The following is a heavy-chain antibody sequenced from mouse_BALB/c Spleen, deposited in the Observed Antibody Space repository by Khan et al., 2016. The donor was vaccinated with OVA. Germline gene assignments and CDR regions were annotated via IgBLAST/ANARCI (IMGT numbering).Heavy chain of an antibody. D-gene: IGHD3-1*01. CDR2: IRYDGDS. CDR1: DYSITSGYF. Sequence: EVQLQESGPGLVKPTQSLSLTCSVTDYSITSGYFWNWIRQFPGNKLEWMGYIRYDGDSNYNPSLKNRIYITRDTSKNQFFLKLNSVTPEDTATYYCARGGSSGPAWFAYWGQGTLVTVSA. J-gene: IGHJ3*01. CDR3: ARGGSSGPAWFAY. V-gene: IGHV3-6*01.